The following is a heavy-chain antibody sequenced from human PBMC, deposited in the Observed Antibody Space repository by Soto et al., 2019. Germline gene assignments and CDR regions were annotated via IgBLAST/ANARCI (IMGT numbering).Heavy chain of an antibody. Sequence: GGSLRLSCAASGFTFSSYGMHWVRQAPGKGLEGVTVISYDGSNKYYADSVKGPFTTSRDNSNNTPYLQTNSLRAEDTAVYYCAKSSGRAYYYGMDVWGQRTTVTVSS. V-gene: IGHV3-30*18. J-gene: IGHJ6*02. CDR1: GFTFSSYG. CDR2: ISYDGSNK. D-gene: IGHD3-10*01. CDR3: AKSSGRAYYYGMDV.